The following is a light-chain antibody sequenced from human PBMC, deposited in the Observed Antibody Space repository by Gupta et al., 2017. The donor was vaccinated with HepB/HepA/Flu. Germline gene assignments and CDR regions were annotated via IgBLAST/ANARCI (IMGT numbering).Light chain of an antibody. V-gene: IGKV3-11*01. CDR3: QQRSNWPS. CDR1: QSVSSY. Sequence: EIVLTQSPATLSLSPGERATLSCRASQSVSSYLAWYQQKPGQAPRLLIYDASNRATGIPARFRGRGSGTDFTLTISSLEPEDFAVYYCQQRSNWPSFGQGTKLEIK. J-gene: IGKJ2*03. CDR2: DAS.